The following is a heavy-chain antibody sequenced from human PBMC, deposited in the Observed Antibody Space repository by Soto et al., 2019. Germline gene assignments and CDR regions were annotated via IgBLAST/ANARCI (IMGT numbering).Heavy chain of an antibody. CDR3: ASSDSPYCSSTSCPLGHNGMDV. CDR2: IIPIFGTA. V-gene: IGHV1-69*13. D-gene: IGHD2-2*01. J-gene: IGHJ6*02. Sequence: SVKVSCKASGGTFSSYAISWARQAPGQGLEWMGGIIPIFGTANYAQKFQGRVTITADESTSTAYMELSSLRSEDTAVYYCASSDSPYCSSTSCPLGHNGMDVWGQGTTVTVSS. CDR1: GGTFSSYA.